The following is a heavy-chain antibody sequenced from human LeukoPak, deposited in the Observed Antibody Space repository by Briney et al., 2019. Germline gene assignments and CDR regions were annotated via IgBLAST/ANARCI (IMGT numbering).Heavy chain of an antibody. Sequence: GGSLRLSWEAAGFSMSVYWMSWVRQAPGKGLEWVGNIKQDGSERNYVDSVKGRFTISRDNAKKSLYLQMDSLRAEDAAVYYCARDWGAYYHFFDYWGQGTLVTVSS. J-gene: IGHJ4*02. V-gene: IGHV3-7*01. CDR3: ARDWGAYYHFFDY. D-gene: IGHD3-22*01. CDR1: GFSMSVYW. CDR2: IKQDGSER.